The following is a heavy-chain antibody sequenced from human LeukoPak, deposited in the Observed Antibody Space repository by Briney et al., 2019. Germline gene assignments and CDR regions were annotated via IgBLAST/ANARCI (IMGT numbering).Heavy chain of an antibody. Sequence: SETLSLTCAVYGGSFSAFHWNWIRQSPAKGLEWLGEMKQSGTPRYDPSLQSRVTISVDKSKNQFSLNVRSVTAADTAVYYCASRPFLYGFRTYFDNWAQGTLVTVSS. J-gene: IGHJ4*02. CDR2: MKQSGTP. CDR3: ASRPFLYGFRTYFDN. V-gene: IGHV4-34*01. CDR1: GGSFSAFH. D-gene: IGHD3-10*01.